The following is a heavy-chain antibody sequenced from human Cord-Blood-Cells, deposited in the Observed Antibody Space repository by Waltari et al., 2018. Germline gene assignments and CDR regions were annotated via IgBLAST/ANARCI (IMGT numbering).Heavy chain of an antibody. Sequence: QVQLVESGGGVVQPGRSLRLSCAASGFTFSSYGMHWVRQAPGKELEWVAVISYDGSNKYYADSVKGRFTISRDNSKNTLYLQMNSLRAEDTAVYYCAKDRQYQLLYWFDPWGQGTLVTVSS. CDR1: GFTFSSYG. D-gene: IGHD2-2*01. J-gene: IGHJ5*02. V-gene: IGHV3-30*18. CDR2: ISYDGSNK. CDR3: AKDRQYQLLYWFDP.